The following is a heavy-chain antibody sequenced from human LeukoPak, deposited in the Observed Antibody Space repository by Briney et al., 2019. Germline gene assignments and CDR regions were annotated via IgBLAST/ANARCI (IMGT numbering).Heavy chain of an antibody. CDR3: ARDFCSTSSCRYDS. CDR1: GFTFSNYG. D-gene: IGHD2-2*01. J-gene: IGHJ4*02. Sequence: GGSLRLSCAGSGFTFSNYGMNWVRQAPGKGLEWVSYVSTSSTTIYYADSVKGRFTISRENAKNSLYLQMNSLRAEDTAVYYCARDFCSTSSCRYDSWGQGTLVTVSS. V-gene: IGHV3-48*01. CDR2: VSTSSTTI.